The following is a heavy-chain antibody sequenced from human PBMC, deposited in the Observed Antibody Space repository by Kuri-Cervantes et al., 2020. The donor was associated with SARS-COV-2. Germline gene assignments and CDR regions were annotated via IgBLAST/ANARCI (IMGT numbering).Heavy chain of an antibody. D-gene: IGHD6-19*01. Sequence: SETLSLTCTVSGGSISSGSYYWSWIRQPPGKGLEWIGYIYYSGSTNYNPSLKSRVTISVDTSENQFSLKLSSVTAADTAVYYCARYPTGSSGWYSSDAFDIWGQGTMVTVSS. J-gene: IGHJ3*02. CDR2: IYYSGST. CDR1: GGSISSGSYY. V-gene: IGHV4-61*01. CDR3: ARYPTGSSGWYSSDAFDI.